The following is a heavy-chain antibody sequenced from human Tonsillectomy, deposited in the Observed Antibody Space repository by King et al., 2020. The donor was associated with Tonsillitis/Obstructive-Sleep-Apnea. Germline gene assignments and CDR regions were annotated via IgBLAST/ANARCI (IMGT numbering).Heavy chain of an antibody. CDR1: GGSFSGYY. V-gene: IGHV4-34*01. J-gene: IGHJ3*02. CDR2: INHSRGT. Sequence: VQLQQWGAGLLKPSETLSLTCGVYGGSFSGYYWSWIRQPPGKGLEWIGEINHSRGTNYNPSLKSRVTISVDMSKNQFSLKLSSVTAADTAVYYCAGQAVAASLGAFDIWGQGTMVTVSS. D-gene: IGHD6-19*01. CDR3: AGQAVAASLGAFDI.